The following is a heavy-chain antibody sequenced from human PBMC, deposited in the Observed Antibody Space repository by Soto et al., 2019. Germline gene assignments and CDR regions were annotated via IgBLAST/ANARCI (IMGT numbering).Heavy chain of an antibody. CDR3: ARSNPYCSSTSCYEISYYYYMDV. V-gene: IGHV4-39*07. CDR1: GGSISSGGYY. D-gene: IGHD2-2*01. Sequence: SETLSLTCTVSGGSISSGGYYWSWIRQPPGKGLEWIGEINHSGSTNYNPSLKSRVTISVDTSKNQFSLKLSSVTAADTAVYYCARSNPYCSSTSCYEISYYYYMDVWGKGTTVTVSS. CDR2: INHSGST. J-gene: IGHJ6*03.